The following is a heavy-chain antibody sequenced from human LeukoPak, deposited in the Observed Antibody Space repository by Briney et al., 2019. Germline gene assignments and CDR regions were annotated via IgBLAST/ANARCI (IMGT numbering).Heavy chain of an antibody. CDR2: IIPIFGTA. D-gene: IGHD3-22*01. CDR1: GGTFSSYA. Sequence: SVEVSCKASGGTFSSYAISWVRQAPGQGLEWMGGIIPIFGTANYAQKFQGRVTITADESTSTAYMELSSLRSEDTAVYYCARDDSSGYYRNWFDPWGQGTLVTVSS. J-gene: IGHJ5*02. CDR3: ARDDSSGYYRNWFDP. V-gene: IGHV1-69*13.